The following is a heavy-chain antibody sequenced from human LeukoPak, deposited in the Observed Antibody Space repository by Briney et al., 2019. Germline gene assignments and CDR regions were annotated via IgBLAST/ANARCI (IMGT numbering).Heavy chain of an antibody. CDR1: GGSISSGTYY. D-gene: IGHD3-22*01. Sequence: ASQTLSLTCTVSGGSISSGTYYWSWIRQPAGKELEWIGRIYPSGSTNYNPSLKSRVTISVDTSKNQFSLKLSSVTAADTAVYYCARHRPNYYDSSGWFDPWGQGTLVTVSS. J-gene: IGHJ5*02. CDR3: ARHRPNYYDSSGWFDP. V-gene: IGHV4-61*02. CDR2: IYPSGST.